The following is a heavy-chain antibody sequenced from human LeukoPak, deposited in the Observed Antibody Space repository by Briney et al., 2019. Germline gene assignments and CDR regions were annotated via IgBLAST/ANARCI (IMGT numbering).Heavy chain of an antibody. D-gene: IGHD3-22*01. CDR2: INPSGGST. CDR1: GYTFTSYY. J-gene: IGHJ4*02. Sequence: ASVKVSCKASGYTFTSYYMHWVRQAPGQGLEWMGIINPSGGSTSYAQKFQGRVTMTRDTYTSTVYMELSSLRSEDTAVYYCARASQYYYDSSGYLYYWGQGTLVTVSS. CDR3: ARASQYYYDSSGYLYY. V-gene: IGHV1-46*01.